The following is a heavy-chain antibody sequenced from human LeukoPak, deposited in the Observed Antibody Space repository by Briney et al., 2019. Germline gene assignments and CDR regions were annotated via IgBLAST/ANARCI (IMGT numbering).Heavy chain of an antibody. CDR3: ARVLGKYDILTGYSRFDP. J-gene: IGHJ5*02. CDR2: IYYSGST. D-gene: IGHD3-9*01. V-gene: IGHV4-39*07. CDR1: GGSISSSSYY. Sequence: SETLSLTCTVSGGSISSSSYYWGWIRQPPGKGLEWIGSIYYSGSTYYNPSLKSRVTISVDTSKNQFSLKLSSVTAADTAVYYCARVLGKYDILTGYSRFDPWGQGTLVTVSS.